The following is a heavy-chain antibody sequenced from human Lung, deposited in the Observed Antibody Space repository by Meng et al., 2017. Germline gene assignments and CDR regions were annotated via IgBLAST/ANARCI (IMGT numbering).Heavy chain of an antibody. CDR2: INHSGST. CDR1: GGSFIDYY. D-gene: IGHD4-11*01. J-gene: IGHJ4*02. V-gene: IGHV4-34*01. Sequence: QVQLQQWGAGLLKPAETPSLTCVVSGGSFIDYYWSWIRQPPGKGLEWIGEINHSGSTNYNPSLESRATISVDTSQNNLSLKLSSVTAADSAVYYCARGPTTMAHDFDYWGQGTLVTVSS. CDR3: ARGPTTMAHDFDY.